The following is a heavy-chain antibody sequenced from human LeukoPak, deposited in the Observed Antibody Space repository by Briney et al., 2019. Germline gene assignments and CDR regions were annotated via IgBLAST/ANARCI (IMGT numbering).Heavy chain of an antibody. D-gene: IGHD2-15*01. J-gene: IGHJ4*02. CDR3: ARVSDIVVVVAARGPFDY. V-gene: IGHV3-66*01. CDR2: IYSGGST. Sequence: PGGSLRLSCAASGFTVSSNYMSWVRQAPGKGLEWVSVIYSGGSTYYADSVKGRFTISRDNSKNTLYLQMNSLRAEDTAVYYCARVSDIVVVVAARGPFDYWGQGTLVTVSS. CDR1: GFTVSSNY.